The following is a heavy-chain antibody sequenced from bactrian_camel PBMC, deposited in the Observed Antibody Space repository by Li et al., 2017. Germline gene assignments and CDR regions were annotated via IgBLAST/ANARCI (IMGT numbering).Heavy chain of an antibody. Sequence: VQLVESGGGLVQPGGSLRLSCAAAGFTFSNYWMHWVRQAPGKGLEWVAEINGADGTTNYAASVKGRFTISRDNIKNTLYLQLNSLKTEDTAMYYCVKGQSELWDFGYWGQGTQVTVSS. CDR3: VKGQSELWDFGY. CDR2: INGADGTT. CDR1: GFTFSNYW. V-gene: IGHV3S1*01. J-gene: IGHJ6*01. D-gene: IGHD5*01.